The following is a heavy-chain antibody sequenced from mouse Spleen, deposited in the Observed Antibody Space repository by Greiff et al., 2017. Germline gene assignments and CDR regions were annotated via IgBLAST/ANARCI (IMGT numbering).Heavy chain of an antibody. Sequence: LQQPGSELVRPGASVKLSCKASGYTFTSYWMHWVKQRPGQGLEWIGNIYPGSGSTNYDEKFKSKATLTVDTSSSTAYMQLSSLTSEDSAVYYCTRNYYGSSPDYWGQGTTLTVSS. CDR2: IYPGSGST. CDR1: GYTFTSYW. V-gene: IGHV1S22*01. CDR3: TRNYYGSSPDY. J-gene: IGHJ2*01. D-gene: IGHD1-1*01.